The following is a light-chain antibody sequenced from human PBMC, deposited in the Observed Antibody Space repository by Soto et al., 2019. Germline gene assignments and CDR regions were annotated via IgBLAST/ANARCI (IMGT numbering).Light chain of an antibody. J-gene: IGKJ1*01. Sequence: DFQMTQSPSTLSASVGDRVAITCRASQNIRSRLAWFQQKPGKAPKLLIYDASSLESGVPQRFSGSGSGTEFSLTISSLQTDDFATYYCQQYKSYSRTFGQGTKVDIK. V-gene: IGKV1-5*01. CDR2: DAS. CDR1: QNIRSR. CDR3: QQYKSYSRT.